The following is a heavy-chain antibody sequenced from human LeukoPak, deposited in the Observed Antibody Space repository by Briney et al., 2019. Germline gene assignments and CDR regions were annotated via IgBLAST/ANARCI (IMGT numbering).Heavy chain of an antibody. J-gene: IGHJ5*02. CDR3: ARAPRDYGDPNWFDP. V-gene: IGHV1-18*01. Sequence: ASVKVSCKASGYTFRQYSISWVRQAPGKGLEWMGWVSPSHTTRVYAQQFQGRVTMTADTNTNTVSMELRSLRSDDTAVYYCARAPRDYGDPNWFDPWGQGTLVTVSS. D-gene: IGHD4-17*01. CDR2: VSPSHTTR. CDR1: GYTFRQYS.